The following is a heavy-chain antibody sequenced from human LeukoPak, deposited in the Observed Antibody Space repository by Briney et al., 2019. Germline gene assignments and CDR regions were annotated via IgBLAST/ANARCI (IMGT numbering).Heavy chain of an antibody. D-gene: IGHD5-12*01. V-gene: IGHV1-18*01. CDR2: ISANNGNT. J-gene: IGHJ4*02. CDR3: ARDHLAMIPSFFGEY. CDR1: GFTFTSYG. Sequence: GASVKVSCKASGFTFTSYGFNWVRQAPGQGLEWMGWISANNGNTIYAQILQGRGTMTTDTSTTTVYMELRSLRSDDRAAYYCARDHLAMIPSFFGEYWGQGALVTVSS.